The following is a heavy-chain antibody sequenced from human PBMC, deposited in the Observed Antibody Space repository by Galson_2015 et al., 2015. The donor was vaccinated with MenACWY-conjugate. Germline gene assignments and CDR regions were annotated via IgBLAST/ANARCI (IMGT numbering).Heavy chain of an antibody. D-gene: IGHD6-19*01. CDR2: ISGSGGIT. CDR1: GFTFSSYA. Sequence: SLRLSCAASGFTFSSYAMNWVRQAPGKGLEWVSVISGSGGITYYADSVKGRFTISRDNSKNTLYLQMDSLRADDTAVYFCVRGSSGWRGMDIWGQGTTVTVSS. J-gene: IGHJ6*02. CDR3: VRGSSGWRGMDI. V-gene: IGHV3-23*01.